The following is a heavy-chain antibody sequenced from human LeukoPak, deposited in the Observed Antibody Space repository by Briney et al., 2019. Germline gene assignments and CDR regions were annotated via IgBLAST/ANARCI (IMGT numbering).Heavy chain of an antibody. CDR1: GGSFTDYY. Sequence: SETLSLTCAVYGGSFTDYYWSWIRQPPGKGLEWIGEISHTGITNYNPSLKSRVTISIDTSKSQFSLKLSSVTAADTAVYYCARQGELEVFDYWGQGTLVIVSS. D-gene: IGHD1-1*01. CDR2: ISHTGIT. J-gene: IGHJ4*02. CDR3: ARQGELEVFDY. V-gene: IGHV4-34*01.